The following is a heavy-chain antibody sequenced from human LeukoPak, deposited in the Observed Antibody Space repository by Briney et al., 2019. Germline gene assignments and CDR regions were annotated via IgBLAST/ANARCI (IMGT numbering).Heavy chain of an antibody. D-gene: IGHD5-18*01. J-gene: IGHJ4*02. CDR2: MNPNSGNT. Sequence: ASVKVSCKASGYTFTSYDINWVRQATGQGREWMGWMNPNSGNTGYAQKFQDRVTMTRNTSISTAYMELSSLRSEDTAVYYCARKPDSYGYDYWGQGTLVTVSS. V-gene: IGHV1-8*01. CDR3: ARKPDSYGYDY. CDR1: GYTFTSYD.